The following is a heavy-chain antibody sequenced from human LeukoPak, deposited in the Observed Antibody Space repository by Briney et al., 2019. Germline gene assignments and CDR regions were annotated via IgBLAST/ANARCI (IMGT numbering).Heavy chain of an antibody. CDR3: AREPGSGWSGPFDY. CDR2: IYYSGST. J-gene: IGHJ4*02. Sequence: PSETLSLTCTVSGGSISSYYWSWIRQPPGKGPEWIGYIYYSGSTNYNPSLKSRVTISVDTSKNQFSLKLSSVTAADTAVYYCAREPGSGWSGPFDYWGQGTLVTVSS. D-gene: IGHD6-19*01. V-gene: IGHV4-59*01. CDR1: GGSISSYY.